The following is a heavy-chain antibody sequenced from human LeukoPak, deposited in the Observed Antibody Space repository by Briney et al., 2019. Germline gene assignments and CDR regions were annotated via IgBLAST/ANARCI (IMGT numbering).Heavy chain of an antibody. D-gene: IGHD3-22*01. CDR2: ISSSSSYI. CDR3: AGVYYDSSGYYPNWFDP. J-gene: IGHJ5*02. Sequence: GESLRLSCAASGFTFSSYSMNWVRQAPGKGLEWVSSISSSSSYIYYADSVKGRFTISRDNAKNSLYLQMNSLRAEDTAVYYCAGVYYDSSGYYPNWFDPWGQGTLVTVSS. CDR1: GFTFSSYS. V-gene: IGHV3-21*01.